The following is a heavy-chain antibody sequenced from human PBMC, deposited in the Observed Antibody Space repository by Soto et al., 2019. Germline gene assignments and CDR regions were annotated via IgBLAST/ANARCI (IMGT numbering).Heavy chain of an antibody. CDR1: GFTFSNYA. J-gene: IGHJ6*02. CDR3: AKRNPMIVVITTLDNV. Sequence: EVQVLESGGGLVQPGGSLRLSCAASGFTFSNYAMRWVRQAPGKGLEWVSVISGSGGRTYYANSVKGRFTISRDNSKNTLYLQMNSLRAEDTDVYYCAKRNPMIVVITTLDNVWGHGTTVTVSS. V-gene: IGHV3-23*01. D-gene: IGHD3-22*01. CDR2: ISGSGGRT.